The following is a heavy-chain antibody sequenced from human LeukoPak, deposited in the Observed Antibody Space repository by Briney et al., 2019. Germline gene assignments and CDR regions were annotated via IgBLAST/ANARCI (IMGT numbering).Heavy chain of an antibody. CDR3: AVYGSGIDY. D-gene: IGHD3-10*01. J-gene: IGHJ4*02. Sequence: PSETLSLTCAVYGGSFSGYYWSWIRQPPGKGLEWIGEINHSGSTNYNPSLKSRVTISVDTSKNQFSLKLSSVTAADAAVYYCAVYGSGIDYWGQGTLVTVSS. CDR1: GGSFSGYY. CDR2: INHSGST. V-gene: IGHV4-34*01.